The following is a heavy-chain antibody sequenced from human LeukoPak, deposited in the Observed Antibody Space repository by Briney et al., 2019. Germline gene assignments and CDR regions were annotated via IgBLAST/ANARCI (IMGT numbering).Heavy chain of an antibody. CDR3: ARDLDGSGSYHWFDP. J-gene: IGHJ5*02. CDR1: GFTFSSYG. V-gene: IGHV3-30*03. CDR2: ISYDGSNK. D-gene: IGHD3-10*01. Sequence: PGRSLRLSCAASGFTFSSYGMHWVRQAPGKGLEWVAVISYDGSNKYYADSVKGRFTISRDNSKNTLYLQMNSLRAEDTAVYYCARDLDGSGSYHWFDPWGQGTLVTVSS.